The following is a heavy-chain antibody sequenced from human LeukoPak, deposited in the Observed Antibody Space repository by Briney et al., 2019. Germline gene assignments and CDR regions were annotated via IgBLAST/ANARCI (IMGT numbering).Heavy chain of an antibody. CDR3: ARGRSIAAAGTNAFDI. J-gene: IGHJ3*02. CDR1: GGSSSGYY. D-gene: IGHD6-13*01. Sequence: SETLSLTCAVYGGSSSGYYWSWIRQPPGKGLEWIGEINHSGSTNYNPSLKSRVTISVDTSKNQFSLELSSVTAADTAVYYCARGRSIAAAGTNAFDIWGQGTMVTVSS. CDR2: INHSGST. V-gene: IGHV4-34*01.